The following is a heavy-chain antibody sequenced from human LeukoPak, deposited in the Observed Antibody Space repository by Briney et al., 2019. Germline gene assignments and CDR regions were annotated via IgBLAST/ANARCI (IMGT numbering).Heavy chain of an antibody. Sequence: PSETLSFTCAVYGGSFSGYYWTWIRQPPGKGLEWIAEIIHTGRTNYNPSLSSRLTLSVDTSKNHFSLKLSSVTAADTAMYYCARGIVKMVYATFDSWGQGTPVTVSS. CDR1: GGSFSGYY. D-gene: IGHD2-8*01. V-gene: IGHV4-34*12. CDR2: IIHTGRT. J-gene: IGHJ4*02. CDR3: ARGIVKMVYATFDS.